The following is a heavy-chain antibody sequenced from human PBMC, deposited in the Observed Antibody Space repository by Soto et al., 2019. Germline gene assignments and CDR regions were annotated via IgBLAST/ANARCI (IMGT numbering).Heavy chain of an antibody. CDR2: IYYSGST. V-gene: IGHV4-30-4*08. CDR1: GGSISSGDYY. Sequence: NPSETLSLTCSVSGGSISSGDYYWSWIRQPPGKGLEWFGYIYYSGSTYYNPSLKRRVTISVDTSKNQFSLKLSSVTAAVTAVYYCASERRYCSSTSCYRNWFDPWGQGTLVTVSS. J-gene: IGHJ5*02. CDR3: ASERRYCSSTSCYRNWFDP. D-gene: IGHD2-2*01.